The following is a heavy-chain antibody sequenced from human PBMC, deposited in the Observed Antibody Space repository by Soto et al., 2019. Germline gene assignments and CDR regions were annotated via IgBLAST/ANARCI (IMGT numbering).Heavy chain of an antibody. Sequence: QVQLVQSGAEVKKPGSSVKVSCKASGGTFSSYAISWVRQAPGQGLEWRGGIIPIFGTANYAQKFQGRGTITANESTSTAYMELSSLRYEDTAVYYCARGGITMVRGVIMPFDYWGQGTLVTVSS. J-gene: IGHJ4*02. CDR3: ARGGITMVRGVIMPFDY. D-gene: IGHD3-10*01. V-gene: IGHV1-69*01. CDR1: GGTFSSYA. CDR2: IIPIFGTA.